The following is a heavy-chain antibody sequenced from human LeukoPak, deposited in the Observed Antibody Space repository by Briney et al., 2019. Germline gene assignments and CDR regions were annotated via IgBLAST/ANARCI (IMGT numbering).Heavy chain of an antibody. Sequence: GASVKVSCKASGYTFTSYDINWVRQATGQGLEWMGWMNPNSGNTGYAQKFQGRVTITRNTSISTAYMELSSLRSEDTAVYYCARGQGVWGSYRKKYYFDYWGQGTLVTVSS. CDR1: GYTFTSYD. V-gene: IGHV1-8*03. CDR3: ARGQGVWGSYRKKYYFDY. D-gene: IGHD3-16*02. J-gene: IGHJ4*02. CDR2: MNPNSGNT.